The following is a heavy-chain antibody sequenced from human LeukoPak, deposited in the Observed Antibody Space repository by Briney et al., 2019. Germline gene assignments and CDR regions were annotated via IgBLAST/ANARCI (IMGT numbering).Heavy chain of an antibody. CDR3: ARVEGSLIAVASLYYFDC. CDR2: INHSGST. D-gene: IGHD6-19*01. CDR1: GGSFSGYY. Sequence: SETLSLTCAVYGGSFSGYYWSWIRQPPGKGLEWIGEINHSGSTNYNPSLKSRVTISVDTSKNQFSLKLSSVTAADTAVYYCARVEGSLIAVASLYYFDCWGQGTLVTVSS. V-gene: IGHV4-34*01. J-gene: IGHJ4*02.